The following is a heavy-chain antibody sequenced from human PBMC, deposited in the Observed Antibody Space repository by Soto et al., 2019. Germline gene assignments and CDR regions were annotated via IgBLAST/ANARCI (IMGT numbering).Heavy chain of an antibody. CDR1: GFTFSSYS. J-gene: IGHJ5*02. V-gene: IGHV3-48*02. CDR2: ISSHSSTL. D-gene: IGHD6-19*01. CDR3: VRDGSGNLYLNWFDP. Sequence: GGSLRLSCAASGFTFSSYSMNWVRQAPGKGLEWISYISSHSSTLYYADSVKGRFTISRDSAGNSLYLQMNSLRDEDTAVYYCVRDGSGNLYLNWFDPWGQGTLVTVSS.